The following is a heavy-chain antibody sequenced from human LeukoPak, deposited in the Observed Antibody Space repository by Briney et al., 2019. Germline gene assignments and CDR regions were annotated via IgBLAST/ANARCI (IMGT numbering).Heavy chain of an antibody. Sequence: GGSLRLSCAASGFTFDDYAMHWVRQAPGKGLEWVSGISWNGGSIGYADSVKGRFTISRDNAKNSLYLQMNSLRAEDTALYYCAKTTYSGSYGGYYFDYWGQGTLVTVSS. D-gene: IGHD1-26*01. CDR2: ISWNGGSI. J-gene: IGHJ4*02. V-gene: IGHV3-9*01. CDR3: AKTTYSGSYGGYYFDY. CDR1: GFTFDDYA.